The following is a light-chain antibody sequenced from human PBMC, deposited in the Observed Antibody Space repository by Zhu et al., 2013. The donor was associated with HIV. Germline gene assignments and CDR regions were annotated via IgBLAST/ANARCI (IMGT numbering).Light chain of an antibody. CDR2: SNH. V-gene: IGLV1-44*01. CDR1: TSNIGRNT. Sequence: QSVLAQPPSASGTPGQRVTISCSGSTSNIGRNTVNWYQQLPGAAPKLLIYSNHQRPSGVPDRFSGSRSGTSASLAIDGLHSEDEADYYCAAWDDSLNGLXVFGTGTKVT. CDR3: AAWDDSLNGLXV. J-gene: IGLJ1*01.